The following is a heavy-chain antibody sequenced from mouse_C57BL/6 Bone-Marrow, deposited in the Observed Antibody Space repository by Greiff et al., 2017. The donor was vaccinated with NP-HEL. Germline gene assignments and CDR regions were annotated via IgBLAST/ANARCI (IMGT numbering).Heavy chain of an antibody. CDR1: GYTFTSYW. J-gene: IGHJ1*03. CDR2: IDPSDSYT. V-gene: IGHV1-50*01. CDR3: AREDYYGSSFNWYFDV. D-gene: IGHD1-1*01. Sequence: VQLQQSGAELVKPGASVKLSCKASGYTFTSYWMQWVKQRPGQGLEWIGEIDPSDSYTNYNQKFKGKATLTVDTSSSTAYMQLSSLTSEDSAVYYCAREDYYGSSFNWYFDVWGTGTTVTVSS.